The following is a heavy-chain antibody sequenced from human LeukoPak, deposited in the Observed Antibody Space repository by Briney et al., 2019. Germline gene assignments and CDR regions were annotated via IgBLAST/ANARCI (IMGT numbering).Heavy chain of an antibody. CDR3: ARFYDYGDYEGSYFDY. CDR2: IYYSGST. V-gene: IGHV4-30-4*08. Sequence: LRLSCAASGFTFSSYAMSWVRQPPGKGLEWIGYIYYSGSTYYNPSVKSRVTISVDTSKNQFSLKLSSVTAADTAVYYCARFYDYGDYEGSYFDYWGQGTLVTVSS. D-gene: IGHD4-17*01. CDR1: GFTFSSYA. J-gene: IGHJ4*02.